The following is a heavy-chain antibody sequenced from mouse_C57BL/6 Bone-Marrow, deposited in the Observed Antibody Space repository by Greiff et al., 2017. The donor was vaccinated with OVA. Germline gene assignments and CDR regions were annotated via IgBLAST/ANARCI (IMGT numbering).Heavy chain of an antibody. J-gene: IGHJ2*01. CDR1: GYTFTSYW. Sequence: QVQLQQPGAELVMPGASVKLSCKASGYTFTSYWMHWVKQRPGQGLEWIGEIDPSDSYTNYNQKFKGKSTLTVDKSSSTAYMQLSSLTSEDSAVYYCAREVKLLRSYYFDYWGQGTTLTVSS. V-gene: IGHV1-69*01. CDR2: IDPSDSYT. D-gene: IGHD1-1*01. CDR3: AREVKLLRSYYFDY.